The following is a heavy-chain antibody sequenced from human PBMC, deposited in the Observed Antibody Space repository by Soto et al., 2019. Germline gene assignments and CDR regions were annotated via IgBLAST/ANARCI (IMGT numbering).Heavy chain of an antibody. CDR1: GGSITSDDYY. V-gene: IGHV4-30-4*01. CDR2: LFYSGST. CDR3: ASANCGGDCSYRHDRYYFES. Sequence: QVQLQESGPGLVKPSQSLSLTCTVSGGSITSDDYYWSWIRQPPGRGLEWIGYLFYSGSTHYNPSLKSRFIISLDTSKKQVSLKLSSVTAADTAVYYCASANCGGDCSYRHDRYYFESWGQGTLVTVSS. J-gene: IGHJ4*02. D-gene: IGHD2-21*02.